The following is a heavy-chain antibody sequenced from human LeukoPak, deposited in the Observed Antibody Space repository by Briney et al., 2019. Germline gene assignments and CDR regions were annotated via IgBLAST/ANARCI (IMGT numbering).Heavy chain of an antibody. D-gene: IGHD3-22*01. Sequence: GGSLRLSCAASGISLSSFEMNWGRQAPGKGLEWVSYISISGSKKYYADSVTGRFTISRDTAKNSLFLQMNSLRDEDTAIHYCARGGSSGYDYNAFDIWGQGTTVTASS. J-gene: IGHJ3*02. CDR1: GISLSSFE. CDR3: ARGGSSGYDYNAFDI. V-gene: IGHV3-48*03. CDR2: ISISGSKK.